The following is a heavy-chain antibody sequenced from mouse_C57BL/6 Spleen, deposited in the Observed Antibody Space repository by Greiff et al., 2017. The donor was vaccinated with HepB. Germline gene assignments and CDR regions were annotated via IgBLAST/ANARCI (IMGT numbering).Heavy chain of an antibody. CDR1: GFTFSSYA. CDR3: ARVRYGSSYGYFDV. V-gene: IGHV5-4*01. Sequence: EVHLVESGGGLVKPGGSLKLSCAASGFTFSSYALSWVRQTPEKRLEWVATISDGGSYTYYPDNVKGRFTISRDNAKNNLYLQMSHLKSEDTAMYYCARVRYGSSYGYFDVWGTGTTVTVSS. J-gene: IGHJ1*03. D-gene: IGHD1-1*01. CDR2: ISDGGSYT.